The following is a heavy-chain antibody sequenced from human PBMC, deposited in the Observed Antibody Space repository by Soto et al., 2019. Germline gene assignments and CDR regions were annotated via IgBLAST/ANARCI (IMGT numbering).Heavy chain of an antibody. J-gene: IGHJ5*02. CDR1: GGTFSSYA. Sequence: QVRLVQSGAEVKKPGPSVKVSCKASGGTFSSYAISWVRQAPGQGLEWIGGITPISGTANYAQRFQDRVTITADKSTSTAYMELSSLRSEDTAVYYCARDPPYSSSWYGGWFDPWGQGTLVTVSS. V-gene: IGHV1-69*06. CDR3: ARDPPYSSSWYGGWFDP. CDR2: ITPISGTA. D-gene: IGHD6-13*01.